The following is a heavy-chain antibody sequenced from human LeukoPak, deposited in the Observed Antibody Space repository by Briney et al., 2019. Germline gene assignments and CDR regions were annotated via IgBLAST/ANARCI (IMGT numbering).Heavy chain of an antibody. CDR3: ARDRCFGGDCYSAFDY. Sequence: GGSLRLSCVASGFTFSNYWMLWVRQAPGKGLMWVSLISTDGKSTRYAEPVKGRFTISRDNSKNTLYLQMNSLRAEDTAVYYCARDRCFGGDCYSAFDYWGQGTLVTVSS. J-gene: IGHJ4*02. V-gene: IGHV3-74*01. D-gene: IGHD2-21*02. CDR2: ISTDGKST. CDR1: GFTFSNYW.